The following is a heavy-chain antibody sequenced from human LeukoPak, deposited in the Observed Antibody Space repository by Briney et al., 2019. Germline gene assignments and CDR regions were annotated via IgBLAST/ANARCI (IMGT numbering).Heavy chain of an antibody. CDR1: GGSMRGYY. V-gene: IGHV4-59*01. CDR2: ISYSGTT. D-gene: IGHD2-2*01. J-gene: IGHJ6*03. CDR3: ARHRVPDYYYYMDV. Sequence: SETLSLTCTVSGGSMRGYYWSWIRQPPGKGLEWIGYISYSGTTNYNPSLKSRAAISVDTSKNQFSLKLSSVTAADTAVYYCARHRVPDYYYYMDVWGKGTTVTVSS.